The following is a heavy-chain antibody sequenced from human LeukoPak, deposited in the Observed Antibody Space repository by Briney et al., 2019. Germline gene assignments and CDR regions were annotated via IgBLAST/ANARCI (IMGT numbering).Heavy chain of an antibody. V-gene: IGHV1-2*02. CDR3: ARGPLGGVGATN. CDR1: GYTFTVYY. J-gene: IGHJ4*02. D-gene: IGHD1-26*01. CDR2: INPNSGGT. Sequence: ASVTLSFKSSGYTFTVYYMHWVRQAPGQGLEWMGWINPNSGGTNYAQKFQGRVTMTRDTSISTAYMELSRLRSDDTAVYYCARGPLGGVGATNWGQGTLVTVSS.